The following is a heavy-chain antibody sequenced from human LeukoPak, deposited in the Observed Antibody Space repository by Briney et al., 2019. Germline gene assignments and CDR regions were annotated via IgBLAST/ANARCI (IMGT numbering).Heavy chain of an antibody. CDR3: ARVSSGWSESHFDY. V-gene: IGHV1-2*02. CDR1: GYTFTGYY. J-gene: IGHJ4*02. Sequence: ASVKVSCKASGYTFTGYYIHWVRQAPGQGLEWMGWINPNSGGTNYAQKFQGGVTMIRDTSISTAYMELSRLRSDDTAVYYCARVSSGWSESHFDYWGQGTLVTVSS. D-gene: IGHD6-19*01. CDR2: INPNSGGT.